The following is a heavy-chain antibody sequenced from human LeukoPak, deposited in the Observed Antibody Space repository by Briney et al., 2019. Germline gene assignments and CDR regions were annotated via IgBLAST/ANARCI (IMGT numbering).Heavy chain of an antibody. CDR1: GYSFTSYW. J-gene: IGHJ4*02. CDR3: ARLGLQATAATDVFDY. Sequence: PGESLKISCRGSGYSFTSYWIGWLRQIAGKRLEWMGIIYPGDSDSRYSPSFQGNVTISADKSISTAYLHSSSLKASDTAMYYCARLGLQATAATDVFDYWGQGTLVTVSS. CDR2: IYPGDSDS. V-gene: IGHV5-51*01. D-gene: IGHD2-15*01.